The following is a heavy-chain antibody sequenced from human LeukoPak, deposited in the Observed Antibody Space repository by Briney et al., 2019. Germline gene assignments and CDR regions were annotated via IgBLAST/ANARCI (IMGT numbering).Heavy chain of an antibody. CDR3: ARDPVTTWGYFDY. D-gene: IGHD4-17*01. J-gene: IGHJ4*02. CDR1: GFTFRNYA. Sequence: GGSLRLSCAASGFTFRNYAIHWVRQAPGKGLEWVAVISSDGTNKNYADSVKGRFTISRDKAKNTVYLQVNRLRSEGTAVYYCARDPVTTWGYFDYWGQGTLVTVSS. V-gene: IGHV3-30-3*01. CDR2: ISSDGTNK.